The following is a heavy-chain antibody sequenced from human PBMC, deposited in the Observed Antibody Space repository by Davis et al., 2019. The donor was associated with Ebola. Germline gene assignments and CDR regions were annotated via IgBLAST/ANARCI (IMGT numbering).Heavy chain of an antibody. J-gene: IGHJ4*02. Sequence: SETLSLTCTVSGYSISSGYYWGWIRQPPGKGLEWIGSIYYSGSTNYNPSLKSRVTISVDTSKNQFSLKLSSVTAADTAVYYCARGRGYSYGIFDYWGQGTLVTVSS. D-gene: IGHD5-18*01. CDR1: GYSISSGYY. V-gene: IGHV4-38-2*02. CDR2: IYYSGST. CDR3: ARGRGYSYGIFDY.